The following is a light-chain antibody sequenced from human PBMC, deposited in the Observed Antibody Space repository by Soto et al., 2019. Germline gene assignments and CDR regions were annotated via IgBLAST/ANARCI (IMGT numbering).Light chain of an antibody. Sequence: DIQLTQYPSFLSASVGDRVTITCRASQGISSYLAWYQQKPGKAPKLLIYAASTLQSGVPSRFSGSGSGTEFTLTISSLQPEDFATYYCQQLNSYPRSITFGQGTRLRL. CDR3: QQLNSYPRSIT. V-gene: IGKV1-9*01. J-gene: IGKJ5*01. CDR2: AAS. CDR1: QGISSY.